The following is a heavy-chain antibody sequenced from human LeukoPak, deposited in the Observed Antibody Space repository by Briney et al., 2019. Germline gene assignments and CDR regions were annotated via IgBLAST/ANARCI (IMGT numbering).Heavy chain of an antibody. Sequence: SETLSLTCAVYGGSFSGYYWSWIRQHPGKGLEWIGYIYYSGSTYYNPSLKSRVTISVDTSKNQFSLKLSSVTAADTAVYYCAREYCSSTSCYYFDYWGQGTLVTVSS. V-gene: IGHV4-31*11. CDR3: AREYCSSTSCYYFDY. D-gene: IGHD2-2*01. CDR1: GGSFSGYY. CDR2: IYYSGST. J-gene: IGHJ4*02.